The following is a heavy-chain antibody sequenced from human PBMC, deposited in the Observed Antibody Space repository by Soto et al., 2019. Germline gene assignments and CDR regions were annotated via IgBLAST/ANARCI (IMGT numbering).Heavy chain of an antibody. V-gene: IGHV6-1*01. J-gene: IGHJ5*02. Sequence: SQTLSLTCAISGDSVSSSSAAWNLIRQSPSRGLEWLGRTYYRSKWYNDYAVSVKSRIIINPDTSKNQFSLHLNSVTPEDTAVYYCAGEYNWFDPWGQGTLVTVSS. CDR1: GDSVSSSSAA. CDR2: TYYRSKWYN. D-gene: IGHD1-20*01. CDR3: AGEYNWFDP.